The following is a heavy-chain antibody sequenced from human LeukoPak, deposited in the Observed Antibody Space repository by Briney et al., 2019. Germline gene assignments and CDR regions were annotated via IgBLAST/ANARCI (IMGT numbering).Heavy chain of an antibody. D-gene: IGHD3-10*01. Sequence: GGSLRLSCAASGFTFSSYEMNWVRQAPGKGLEWVSYISSSGSTIYYADSVKGRFTISRDNAKNSLYLQMNSLRAEDTAVYYCARAGNYYGRHTNWFDPWGQGTLVTVSS. V-gene: IGHV3-48*03. CDR3: ARAGNYYGRHTNWFDP. CDR2: ISSSGSTI. CDR1: GFTFSSYE. J-gene: IGHJ5*02.